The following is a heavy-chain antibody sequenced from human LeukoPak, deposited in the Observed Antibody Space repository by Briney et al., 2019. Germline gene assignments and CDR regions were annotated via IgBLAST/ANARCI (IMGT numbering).Heavy chain of an antibody. V-gene: IGHV4-38-2*02. CDR1: GYSISSGYH. CDR3: AREGEVVVPAAIYYMDV. CDR2: IYHSGST. Sequence: SETLSLTCAVSGYSISSGYHWGWIRQPPGKGLEWIGSIYHSGSTYYNPSLKSRVTISVDTSKNQFSLKLSSVTAADTAVYYCAREGEVVVPAAIYYMDVWGKGTTVTVSS. J-gene: IGHJ6*03. D-gene: IGHD2-2*02.